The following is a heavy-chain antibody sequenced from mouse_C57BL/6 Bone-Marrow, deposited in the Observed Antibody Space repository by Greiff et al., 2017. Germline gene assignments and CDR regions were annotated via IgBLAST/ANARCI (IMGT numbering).Heavy chain of an antibody. J-gene: IGHJ2*01. CDR3: ARSITTVDY. D-gene: IGHD1-1*01. CDR2: IDPSDSYT. Sequence: QVQLQQPGAELVMPGASVKLSCKASGYTFTSYWMHWVKQRPGQGLEWIGEIDPSDSYTNYNQKFKGKSTLTVDKSSSTAYMQLSSLTSEDSAVXYCARSITTVDYWGQGTTLTVSS. CDR1: GYTFTSYW. V-gene: IGHV1-69*01.